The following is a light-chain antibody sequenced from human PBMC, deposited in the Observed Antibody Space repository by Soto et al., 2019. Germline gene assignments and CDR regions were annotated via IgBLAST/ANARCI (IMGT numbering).Light chain of an antibody. CDR2: GAS. CDR1: QSISRY. Sequence: IVLTQSPGTLSFSPGERTTLSCRASQSISRYLAWYQQKPGQGPRLLIYGASSRATGTPDRFSGSGSGTDFTLTISSLQPDDFAVYYCQQYSNWPPITFGQGTRLEIK. V-gene: IGKV3D-15*01. J-gene: IGKJ5*01. CDR3: QQYSNWPPIT.